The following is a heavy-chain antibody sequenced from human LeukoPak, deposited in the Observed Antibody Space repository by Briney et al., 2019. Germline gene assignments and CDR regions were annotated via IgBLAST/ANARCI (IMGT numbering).Heavy chain of an antibody. J-gene: IGHJ4*02. Sequence: GGSPRLSCAASGFTFSSYAMHWVRQAPGKGLEWVAVISYDGSNKYYADSVKGRFTISRDNSKNTLYLQMNSLRSEDTAVYYCARGVGYYDSSGYYQAYFDYWGQGTLVTVSS. CDR2: ISYDGSNK. D-gene: IGHD3-22*01. V-gene: IGHV3-30-3*01. CDR3: ARGVGYYDSSGYYQAYFDY. CDR1: GFTFSSYA.